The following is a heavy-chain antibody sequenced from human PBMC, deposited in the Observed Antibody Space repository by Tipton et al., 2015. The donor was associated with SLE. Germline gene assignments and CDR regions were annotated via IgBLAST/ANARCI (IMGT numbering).Heavy chain of an antibody. CDR2: INHSGST. Sequence: GLVKPSETLSLICAVHGGSFSGYYWSWIRQPPGKGLEWIGEINHSGSTNYNPSLKSRVTISGDTSKKQFSLKLSSVTAADTAVYYCARGKGPYDYWGQGTLVTVSS. J-gene: IGHJ4*02. CDR1: GGSFSGYY. V-gene: IGHV4-34*01. CDR3: ARGKGPYDY.